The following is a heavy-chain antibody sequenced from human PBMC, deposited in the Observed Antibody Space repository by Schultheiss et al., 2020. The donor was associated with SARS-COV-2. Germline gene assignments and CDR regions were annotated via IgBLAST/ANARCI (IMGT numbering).Heavy chain of an antibody. J-gene: IGHJ6*03. V-gene: IGHV4-34*01. D-gene: IGHD6-13*01. CDR2: INHSGST. CDR1: GGSFSGYY. CDR3: ARDLPYIAAAAYYYYMDV. Sequence: SETLSLTCAVYGGSFSGYYWSWIRQPPGKGLEWIGEINHSGSTNYNPSLKSRVTISVDTSKNQFSLKLSSVTAADTAVYYCARDLPYIAAAAYYYYMDVWGKGTTVTVSS.